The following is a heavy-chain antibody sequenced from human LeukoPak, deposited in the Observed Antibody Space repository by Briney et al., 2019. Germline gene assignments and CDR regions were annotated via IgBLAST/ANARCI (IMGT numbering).Heavy chain of an antibody. V-gene: IGHV3-23*05. Sequence: GGSLRLSCVASGFTFSDYAMNWVRQAPRKGLEWVSTFKTKYNQVYYAESVRGRFTISTDNSNNTVYLQMNSLRAEVTALYYCARSVPDYTRYDYWGQGALVTVSS. CDR3: ARSVPDYTRYDY. J-gene: IGHJ4*02. D-gene: IGHD4-11*01. CDR1: GFTFSDYA. CDR2: FKTKYNQV.